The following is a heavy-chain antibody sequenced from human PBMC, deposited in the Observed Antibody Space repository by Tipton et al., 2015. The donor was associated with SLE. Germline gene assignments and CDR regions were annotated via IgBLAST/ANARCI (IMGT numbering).Heavy chain of an antibody. D-gene: IGHD1-26*01. J-gene: IGHJ2*01. CDR3: ARGLEVGATGYFDL. V-gene: IGHV3-11*01. Sequence: GSLRLSCAASGFTFRDYYMSWIRQAPGKGLEWVSYISRSGNSIYYADSVKGRSTISRDNAKHLLYLQMNSLRAEDTAVYYCARGLEVGATGYFDLWGRGTLVTVSS. CDR2: ISRSGNSI. CDR1: GFTFRDYY.